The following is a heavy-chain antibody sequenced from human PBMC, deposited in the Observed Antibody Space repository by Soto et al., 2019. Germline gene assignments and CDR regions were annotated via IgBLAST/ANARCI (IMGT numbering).Heavy chain of an antibody. CDR2: IIPMLGLT. J-gene: IGHJ3*02. CDR1: VGSYSSDP. CDR3: ATSGYYYGSGSYYPPILGAYFDI. Sequence: SSLKLARKTVVGSYSSDPVGRGRLTPKKGLEGMGRIIPMLGLTISAQRFQDRVTITADKSTSTAYMELSSLRSEDTAVYYCATSGYYYGSGSYYPPILGAYFDIWGQGTMVTVSS. V-gene: IGHV1-69*02. D-gene: IGHD3-10*01.